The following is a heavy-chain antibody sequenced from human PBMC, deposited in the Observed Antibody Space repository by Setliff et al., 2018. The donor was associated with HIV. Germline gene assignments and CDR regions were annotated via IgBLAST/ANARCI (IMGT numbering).Heavy chain of an antibody. V-gene: IGHV1-8*02. CDR3: ARGRDGYKPEPFDS. J-gene: IGHJ4*02. Sequence: ASVKVSCKASGYTFSIYDINWVRQATGQGLQWMGWVSPKSGNTGYARKFQGRVSMTRNTSISTAYMELSSLISEDTAVYYCARGRDGYKPEPFDSWGQGTLVTVSS. D-gene: IGHD5-12*01. CDR1: GYTFSIYD. CDR2: VSPKSGNT.